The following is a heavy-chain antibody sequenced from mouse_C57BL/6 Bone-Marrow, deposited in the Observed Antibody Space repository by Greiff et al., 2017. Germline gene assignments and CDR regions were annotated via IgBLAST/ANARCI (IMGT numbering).Heavy chain of an antibody. Sequence: EVQLVESGGDLVKPGGSLKLSCAASGFTFSSYGMSWVRQTPDKRLEWVATISSGGSYTYYPDRVKGRFTISRDNAKNTLYLQMSSLKSDDTAMYYCARPPLTAQATPFAYWGQGTLVTVSA. V-gene: IGHV5-6*01. CDR1: GFTFSSYG. D-gene: IGHD3-2*02. CDR3: ARPPLTAQATPFAY. CDR2: ISSGGSYT. J-gene: IGHJ3*01.